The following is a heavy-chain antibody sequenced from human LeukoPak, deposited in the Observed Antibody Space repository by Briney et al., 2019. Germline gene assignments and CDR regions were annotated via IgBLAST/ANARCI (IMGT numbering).Heavy chain of an antibody. D-gene: IGHD6-25*01. J-gene: IGHJ6*04. V-gene: IGHV4-59*01. CDR1: GGSISNYY. CDR3: SRWGWGSGLDV. CDR2: IYYSGST. Sequence: PSETLSLTCTVSGGSISNYYGSWIRQPPGKELEWIGYIYYSGSTNYNPSLKSRVTISVDTSKNQFSLKLSSVTAADTAAYYCSRWGWGSGLDVWGKGTTVTVSS.